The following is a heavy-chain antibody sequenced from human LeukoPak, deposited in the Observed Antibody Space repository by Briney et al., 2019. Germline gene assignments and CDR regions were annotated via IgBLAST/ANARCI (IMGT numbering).Heavy chain of an antibody. V-gene: IGHV3-7*01. CDR1: GFTFSSYW. D-gene: IGHD3-22*01. J-gene: IGHJ6*02. CDR2: IKQDGSEK. CDR3: ARVHREYYYDSSGYSWTYYYYYGMDV. Sequence: GGSLRLSCAASGFTFSSYWMSWVRQAPGKGLEWVANIKQDGSEKYYVDSVEGRFTISRDNARNSLYLQMNSLRAEDTAVYYCARVHREYYYDSSGYSWTYYYYYGMDVWGQGTTVTVSS.